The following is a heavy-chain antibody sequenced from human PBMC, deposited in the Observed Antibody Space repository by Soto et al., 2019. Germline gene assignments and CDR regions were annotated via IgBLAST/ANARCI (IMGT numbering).Heavy chain of an antibody. CDR1: GGSFSCYY. D-gene: IGHD2-2*01. V-gene: IGHV4-34*01. J-gene: IGHJ4*02. CDR3: ARGIGYCSSINCYSSRRLRFDS. CDR2: VNHSGTT. Sequence: SETLSLTCAVYGGSFSCYYWTWIRQSPEKGLEWIGEVNHSGTTYYNPSLKTRVTISVHTPKNQFSLKMSSVTAADTAVYYCARGIGYCSSINCYSSRRLRFDSWGQGTLVTVSS.